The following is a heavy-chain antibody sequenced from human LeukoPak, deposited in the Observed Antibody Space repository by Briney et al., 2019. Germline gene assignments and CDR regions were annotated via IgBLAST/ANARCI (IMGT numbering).Heavy chain of an antibody. V-gene: IGHV3-74*01. CDR1: EFTFSTYW. CDR2: INPDGTTT. CDR3: AREQDYGDLPDAFDI. Sequence: PGGSLRLSCAASEFTFSTYWMHWVRQAPGKGLVWVSHINPDGTTTNYADSVKGRFTISRDNSKNTLYLQMNSLRAEDTAVYYCAREQDYGDLPDAFDIWGQGTMVTVSS. D-gene: IGHD4-17*01. J-gene: IGHJ3*02.